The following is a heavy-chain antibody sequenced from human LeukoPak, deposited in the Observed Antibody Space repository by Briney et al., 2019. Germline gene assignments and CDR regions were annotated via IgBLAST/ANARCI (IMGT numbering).Heavy chain of an antibody. CDR2: IWYDGSNK. CDR1: GFTFSSYG. D-gene: IGHD1-26*01. V-gene: IGHV3-33*01. J-gene: IGHJ4*02. CDR3: ARDLSSVGAHTFDY. Sequence: GGSLRLSCAASGFTFSSYGMHWVRQAPGKGLEWVAVIWYDGSNKYYADSAKGRFTISRDNSKNTLYLQMNSLRAEDTAVYYCARDLSSVGAHTFDYWGQGTLVTVSS.